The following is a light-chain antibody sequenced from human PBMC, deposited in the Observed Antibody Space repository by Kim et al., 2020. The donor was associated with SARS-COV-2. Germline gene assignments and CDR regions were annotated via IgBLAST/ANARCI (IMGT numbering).Light chain of an antibody. CDR1: SSNIGSNN. Sequence: QSVLTQPPSASGTPGLRVTISCSGSSSNIGSNNVVWYQQLPGAAPNLLIYSNNQRPSGIPDRFSGSRSGTSASLAISGLQSGDEADYYCAVWDDSLKQGVFGGGTQLTVL. J-gene: IGLJ3*02. CDR2: SNN. CDR3: AVWDDSLKQGV. V-gene: IGLV1-44*01.